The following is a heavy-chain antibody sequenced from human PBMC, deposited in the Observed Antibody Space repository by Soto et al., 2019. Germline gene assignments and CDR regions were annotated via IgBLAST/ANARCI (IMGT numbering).Heavy chain of an antibody. CDR3: AREAGDYDILTGYPP. J-gene: IGHJ5*02. Sequence: QVQLQESGPGLVKPSQTLSLTCTVSGGSISSGDYYWSWIRQPPGKGLEWIGYIYYSGSTYYNPSLTSRVTISVDTSKNQFSLKLSSVTAADTAVYYCAREAGDYDILTGYPPWGQGTLVTVSS. CDR2: IYYSGST. CDR1: GGSISSGDYY. D-gene: IGHD3-9*01. V-gene: IGHV4-30-4*01.